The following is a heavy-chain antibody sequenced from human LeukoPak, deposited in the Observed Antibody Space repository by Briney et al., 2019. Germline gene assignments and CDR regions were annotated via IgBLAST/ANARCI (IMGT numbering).Heavy chain of an antibody. CDR2: MNPNSGNT. CDR3: ARAKVAAGTVLGGWFDP. J-gene: IGHJ5*02. D-gene: IGHD6-13*01. Sequence: ASVKVSCKASGYTFTSYDINWVRQATGQGLEWMGWMNPNSGNTNYAQKLQGRVTMTTDTSTSTAYMELRSLRSDDTAVYYCARAKVAAGTVLGGWFDPWGQGTLVTVSS. CDR1: GYTFTSYD. V-gene: IGHV1-18*01.